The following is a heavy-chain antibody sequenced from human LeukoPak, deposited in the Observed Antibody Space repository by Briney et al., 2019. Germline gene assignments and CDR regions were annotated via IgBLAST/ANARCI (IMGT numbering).Heavy chain of an antibody. V-gene: IGHV4-59*01. J-gene: IGHJ4*02. CDR1: GGSISSYY. D-gene: IGHD4-17*01. CDR3: ARDEFGDFQGFDY. Sequence: SESLSLTCTVSGGSISSYYWSWIRQPPGKGLEWIGYIYYSGSTNYNPSLKSRVTISVDTSKNQFSLKLSSVTAADTAVYYCARDEFGDFQGFDYWGQGTRVTVSS. CDR2: IYYSGST.